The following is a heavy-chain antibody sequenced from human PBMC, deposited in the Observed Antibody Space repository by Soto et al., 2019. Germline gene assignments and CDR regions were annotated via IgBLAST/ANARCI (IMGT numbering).Heavy chain of an antibody. CDR2: IYYSGST. CDR3: ARDLREMATITSYCYCGMDV. CDR1: GGSISSYY. V-gene: IGHV4-59*01. Sequence: SETLSLTCTVSGGSISSYYWSWIRQPPGKGLEWIGYIYYSGSTNYNPSLKSRVTISVDTSKNQFSLKLSSVTAADTAVYYCARDLREMATITSYCYCGMDVWGQGTTVTVSS. J-gene: IGHJ6*02. D-gene: IGHD5-12*01.